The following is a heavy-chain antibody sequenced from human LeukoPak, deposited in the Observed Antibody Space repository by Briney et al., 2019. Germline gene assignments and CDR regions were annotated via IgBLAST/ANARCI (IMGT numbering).Heavy chain of an antibody. D-gene: IGHD2-2*01. CDR1: GGSISSGGYD. Sequence: SQTLSLTNTVSGGSISSGGYDWTCSRQHPGKGRDWNRHIYYMESTYYHPFLKSRVTISVDPSKNWFSLKLRPVTAAATAVYYCARGESPDPLVVPAAIVNWFDPWGQGTLVSVS. J-gene: IGHJ5*02. CDR2: IYYMEST. CDR3: ARGESPDPLVVPAAIVNWFDP. V-gene: IGHV4-31*03.